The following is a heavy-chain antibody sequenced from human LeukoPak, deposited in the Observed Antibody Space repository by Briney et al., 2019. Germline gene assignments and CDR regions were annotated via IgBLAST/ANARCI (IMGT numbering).Heavy chain of an antibody. D-gene: IGHD1-26*01. Sequence: SETLSLTCTVSGGSISSSSYYWGWIRQPPGKGLAWIGSIYYSGSTYYNPSLKSRVTISVDTSKNQFSLKLSSMTAADTAVYYCARHKGGSYGYYFDYWGQGTLVTVSS. CDR1: GGSISSSSYY. CDR2: IYYSGST. J-gene: IGHJ4*02. V-gene: IGHV4-39*01. CDR3: ARHKGGSYGYYFDY.